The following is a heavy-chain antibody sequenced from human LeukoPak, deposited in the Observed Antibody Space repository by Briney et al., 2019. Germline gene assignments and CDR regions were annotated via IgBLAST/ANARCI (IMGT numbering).Heavy chain of an antibody. D-gene: IGHD1-7*01. CDR1: GGTFSSYA. Sequence: ASVKVSCKASGGTFSSYAISWVRQAPGQGLEWMGGIIPIFGTANYAQKFQGRVTITTDESTSTAYMELSSLRSEDTAVYYCARDRGGWIYVSWFDPWGQGTLVTVSS. CDR2: IIPIFGTA. V-gene: IGHV1-69*05. CDR3: ARDRGGWIYVSWFDP. J-gene: IGHJ5*02.